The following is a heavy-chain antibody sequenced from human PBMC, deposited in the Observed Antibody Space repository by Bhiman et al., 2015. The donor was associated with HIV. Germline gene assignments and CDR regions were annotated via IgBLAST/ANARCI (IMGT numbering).Heavy chain of an antibody. D-gene: IGHD2-8*02. CDR3: ARGSEVLVVYAISRYFDL. J-gene: IGHJ2*01. V-gene: IGHV3-7*05. CDR1: GLTFRSYW. CDR2: IKEDGSEK. Sequence: EVQLVESGGGLVQPGGSLRLSCAASGLTFRSYWMSWVRQAPGKGLEWVANIKEDGSEKYYVDSVKGRFTISRDNAKNSLYLQMNSLRGEDTAVYYCARGSEVLVVYAISRYFDLWGLAPWSLSPQ.